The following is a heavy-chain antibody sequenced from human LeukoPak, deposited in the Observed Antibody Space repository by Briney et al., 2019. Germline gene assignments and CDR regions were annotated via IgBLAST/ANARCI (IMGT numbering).Heavy chain of an antibody. CDR2: FDPEDGET. CDR1: GYTLTELS. V-gene: IGHV1-24*01. D-gene: IGHD3-10*01. CDR3: ATGFAAPPTLLWFGESHAFDI. Sequence: GASVKVSCKVSGYTLTELSMHWVRQAPGKGLEWMGGFDPEDGETIYAQKFQGRVTMTEDTSTDTAYMELSSLRSEDTAVYYCATGFAAPPTLLWFGESHAFDIWGQGTMVTVSS. J-gene: IGHJ3*02.